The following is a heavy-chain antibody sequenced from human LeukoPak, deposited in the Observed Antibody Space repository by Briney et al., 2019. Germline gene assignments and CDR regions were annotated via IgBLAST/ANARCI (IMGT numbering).Heavy chain of an antibody. CDR2: IRYDGSNK. CDR3: AKAQSVDIAATIFDY. J-gene: IGHJ4*02. D-gene: IGHD5-12*01. V-gene: IGHV3-30*02. Sequence: PGGSLRLSCAASGFTFSSYGMHWVRQAPGKGLEWVAFIRYDGSNKYYADSVKGRFTISRDNSKNTLYLQMNSLRAEDTAVYYCAKAQSVDIAATIFDYWGQGTLVTVSS. CDR1: GFTFSSYG.